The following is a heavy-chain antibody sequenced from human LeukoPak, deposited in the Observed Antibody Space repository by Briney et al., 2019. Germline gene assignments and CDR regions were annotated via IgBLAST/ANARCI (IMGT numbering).Heavy chain of an antibody. CDR1: GGSISSYY. CDR3: ARDRGPFWYFDL. CDR2: IYYSGST. J-gene: IGHJ2*01. Sequence: SETLSLTCTVSGGSISSYYWSWIRQPPGKGLEWIGYIYYSGSTNYYPSLKSRVTISVDTSKNQFSLKLSSVTAADTAVYYCARDRGPFWYFDLWGRGTLVTVSS. V-gene: IGHV4-59*01.